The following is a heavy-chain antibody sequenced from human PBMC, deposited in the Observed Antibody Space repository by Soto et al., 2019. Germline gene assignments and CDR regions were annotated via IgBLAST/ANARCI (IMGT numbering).Heavy chain of an antibody. CDR1: GYTFTSYG. CDR3: AGMSSGWYYFDY. J-gene: IGHJ4*02. CDR2: ISAYNGNT. V-gene: IGHV1-18*01. Sequence: ASVKVSCKASGYTFTSYGISWVRQAPGQGLEWMGWISAYNGNTNYAQKLQGRVTMTTDTSTSTAYMELRSLRSDDTAVYYCAGMSSGWYYFDYWGQGTLVTVSS. D-gene: IGHD6-19*01.